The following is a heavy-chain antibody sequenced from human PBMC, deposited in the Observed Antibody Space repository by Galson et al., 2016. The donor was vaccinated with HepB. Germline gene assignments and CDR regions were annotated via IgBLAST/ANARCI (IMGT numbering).Heavy chain of an antibody. V-gene: IGHV3-53*01. CDR2: IFSGGST. Sequence: SLRLSCAASDFTVNSHYLTWVRQAPGKGLEWVSIIFSGGSTFYADSVKGRFTISRDDSKNTLYLQMDSLRDEDTAVYFCARASINHFGFWGQGILVTVSS. J-gene: IGHJ4*02. CDR3: ARASINHFGF. CDR1: DFTVNSHY.